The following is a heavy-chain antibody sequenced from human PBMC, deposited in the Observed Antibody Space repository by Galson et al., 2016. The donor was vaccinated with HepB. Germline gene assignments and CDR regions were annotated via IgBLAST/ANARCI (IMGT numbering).Heavy chain of an antibody. J-gene: IGHJ4*02. CDR3: AKEQGTDEGWFGESDH. V-gene: IGHV3-23*01. D-gene: IGHD3-10*01. CDR1: GFTFSSYA. CDR2: ICANGHRT. Sequence: SLRLSCAASGFTFSSYAMNWVRQAPGKGLEWVSEICANGHRTYYASSVKGRFTVSRDNYENTLYLQMDSLRAEDTAVYYCAKEQGTDEGWFGESDHWGQGTLVTVSS.